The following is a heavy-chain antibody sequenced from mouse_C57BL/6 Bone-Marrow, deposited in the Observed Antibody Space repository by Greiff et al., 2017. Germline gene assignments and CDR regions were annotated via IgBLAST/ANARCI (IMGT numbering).Heavy chain of an antibody. CDR2: IYPSDSDT. CDR1: GYTFTSYW. Sequence: QVQLQQPGAELVRPGSSVKLSCKASGYTFTSYWMDWVKQRPGQGLEWIGDIYPSDSDTPYNHKFKDKAPLTVDKSSSTAYMQLSSLTSEDAAGYDGARRAPLLRYYSRDDWGQGTSVTVSS. J-gene: IGHJ4*01. CDR3: ARRAPLLRYYSRDD. V-gene: IGHV1-61*01. D-gene: IGHD1-1*01.